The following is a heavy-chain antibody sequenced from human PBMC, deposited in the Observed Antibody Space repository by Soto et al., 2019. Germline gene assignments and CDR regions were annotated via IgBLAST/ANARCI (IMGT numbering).Heavy chain of an antibody. J-gene: IGHJ4*02. CDR1: GLTFSNYW. CDR3: ARDRGSGRY. V-gene: IGHV3-7*05. CDR2: INQAGNKK. Sequence: EVQLVESGGDLVQPGGSLRLSCVTSGLTFSNYWLSWVRQAPGKGLEWVANINQAGNKKYYVDSVKGRFTISRDNAKNSLYLQMNSLKAEATAVYYCARDRGSGRYWGQGTLVTVSS. D-gene: IGHD2-8*02.